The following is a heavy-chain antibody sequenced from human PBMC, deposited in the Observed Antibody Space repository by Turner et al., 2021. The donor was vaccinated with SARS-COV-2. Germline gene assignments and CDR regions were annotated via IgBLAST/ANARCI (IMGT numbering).Heavy chain of an antibody. D-gene: IGHD6-13*01. CDR1: AFPFSSYA. Sequence: QVQLVESGGGVVQPGRALRLSCAAPAFPFSSYAMHWVRQAPGKGLEWVAVISSDGSNKYYADSVKGRFTISRDNSKNTLYLQMNSLRAEDTAVYYCARARGYSSSWYGVDVPFDPWGQGTLVTVSS. CDR2: ISSDGSNK. V-gene: IGHV3-30-3*01. CDR3: ARARGYSSSWYGVDVPFDP. J-gene: IGHJ5*02.